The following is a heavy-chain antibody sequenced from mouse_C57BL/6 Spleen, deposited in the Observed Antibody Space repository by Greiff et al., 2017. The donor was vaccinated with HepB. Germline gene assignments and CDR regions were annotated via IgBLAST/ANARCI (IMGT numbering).Heavy chain of an antibody. J-gene: IGHJ4*01. D-gene: IGHD1-1*02. CDR1: GYTFTSYW. CDR2: IHPNSGST. Sequence: QVQLQQSGAELVKPGASVKLSCKASGYTFTSYWMHWVKQRPGQGLEWIGMIHPNSGSTNYNEKFKSKATLTVDKSSSTAYMQLSSLTSEDSAVYYCARAVYGLLYYYAMDYWGQGTSVTVSS. V-gene: IGHV1-64*01. CDR3: ARAVYGLLYYYAMDY.